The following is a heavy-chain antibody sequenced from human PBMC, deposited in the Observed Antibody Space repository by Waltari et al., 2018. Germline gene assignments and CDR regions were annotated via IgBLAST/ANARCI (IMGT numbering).Heavy chain of an antibody. V-gene: IGHV1-69*13. CDR2: IIPIFGTA. CDR3: ARDLWRGGNSEDWFDP. CDR1: GGTFSSYA. Sequence: QVQLVQSGAEVKKPGSSVKVSCKASGGTFSSYAISWVRQAPGQGLEWMGGIIPIFGTANYAQKFQGRVTITADESTSTAYMELSSLRSEDTAVYYCARDLWRGGNSEDWFDPWGQGTLVTVSS. D-gene: IGHD2-21*02. J-gene: IGHJ5*02.